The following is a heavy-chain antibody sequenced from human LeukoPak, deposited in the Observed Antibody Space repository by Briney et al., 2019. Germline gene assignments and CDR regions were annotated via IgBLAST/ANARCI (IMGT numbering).Heavy chain of an antibody. CDR3: ARDMSDYGDYLGYFQH. CDR2: ISYDGSNK. J-gene: IGHJ1*01. V-gene: IGHV3-30*04. Sequence: GSLRLSCAASGFTFSSYALHWVRQAPGKGLGGVAVISYDGSNKYYADSVKGRFTISRDNSKNALYLQMNSLRAEDTAVYYCARDMSDYGDYLGYFQHWGQGTLVTVSS. CDR1: GFTFSSYA. D-gene: IGHD4-17*01.